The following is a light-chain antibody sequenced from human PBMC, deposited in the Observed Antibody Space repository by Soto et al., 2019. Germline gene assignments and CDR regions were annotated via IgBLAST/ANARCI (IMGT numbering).Light chain of an antibody. V-gene: IGKV1-5*01. J-gene: IGKJ5*01. Sequence: DIQMTQSPSTLSASVRDRVTITCRASQSISSWLAWYQQKPWQAPKLLIYDASSSECGVTSRFNGSGSGKKFTLTISGLHYDDFATYYCQGYNSYSTTFGEGTRLEIK. CDR2: DAS. CDR1: QSISSW. CDR3: QGYNSYSTT.